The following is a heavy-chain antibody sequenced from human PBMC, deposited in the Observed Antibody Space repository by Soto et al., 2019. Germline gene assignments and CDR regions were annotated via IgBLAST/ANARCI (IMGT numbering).Heavy chain of an antibody. Sequence: QVQLQESGPGLVKPSGTLSLTCAVSGGSISSSNWWSWVRQPPGKGLEWIGEIYHSGSTNYNPTLKSRVTISVDKSKNQFSLKLSSVTAAETAVYYCARGGGDCSSTSCYSSNDAFDIWGQGTMVTVSS. CDR1: GGSISSSNW. D-gene: IGHD2-2*01. CDR3: ARGGGDCSSTSCYSSNDAFDI. V-gene: IGHV4-4*02. CDR2: IYHSGST. J-gene: IGHJ3*02.